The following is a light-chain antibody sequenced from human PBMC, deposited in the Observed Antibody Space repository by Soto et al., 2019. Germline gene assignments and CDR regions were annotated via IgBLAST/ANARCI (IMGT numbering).Light chain of an antibody. V-gene: IGLV1-51*01. Sequence: QSVLTQPPSVSATPGQKVTISCSGSDSNLGRNYVSWYQQLPGTAPRLLIYDNVYRFSGIPARFSASKSGTSATLGIAGLQPGDAGDYYCGSWDNNLRAYVFGTGTKVTVL. CDR3: GSWDNNLRAYV. CDR2: DNV. CDR1: DSNLGRNY. J-gene: IGLJ1*01.